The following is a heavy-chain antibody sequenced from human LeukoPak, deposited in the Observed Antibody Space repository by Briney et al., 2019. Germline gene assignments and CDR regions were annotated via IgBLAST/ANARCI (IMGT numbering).Heavy chain of an antibody. CDR3: ARGSQGLWWLQPGDY. Sequence: GRSLRLSCAASGFTFSSYAMHWVRQAPGKGLEWVAVISYDGSNKYYADSVKGRFTISRDNSKNTLYLQMNSLRAEGTAVYYCARGSQGLWWLQPGDYWGQGTLVTVSS. J-gene: IGHJ4*02. CDR2: ISYDGSNK. CDR1: GFTFSSYA. V-gene: IGHV3-30*04. D-gene: IGHD5-12*01.